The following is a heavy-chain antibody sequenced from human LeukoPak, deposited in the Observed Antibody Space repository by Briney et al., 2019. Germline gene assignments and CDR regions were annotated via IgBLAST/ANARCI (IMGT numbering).Heavy chain of an antibody. CDR3: ARDRACSGGSCYPDAFDI. J-gene: IGHJ3*02. D-gene: IGHD2-15*01. Sequence: PSVTLSLTCTVSGGSISSYYWSWIRQPPGKGLEWIGYIYYSGSTNYNPSLKSRVTISVDTSKNQFSLKLSSVTAADTAVYYCARDRACSGGSCYPDAFDIWGQGTMVTVSS. CDR1: GGSISSYY. CDR2: IYYSGST. V-gene: IGHV4-59*12.